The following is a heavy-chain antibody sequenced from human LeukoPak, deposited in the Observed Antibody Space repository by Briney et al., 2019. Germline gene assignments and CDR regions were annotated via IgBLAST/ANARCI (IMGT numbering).Heavy chain of an antibody. J-gene: IGHJ4*02. CDR3: ARDAANFDFWSAYQYYFDY. Sequence: GGSLRLSCAASGFTFRTYWMSWVRQAPGKGLEWVANIKQDGSEKYYVDAVRGRFTISRDNTKNSLYLQMNSLRAEDSAVYYCARDAANFDFWSAYQYYFDYWGQGTLVTVSS. V-gene: IGHV3-7*01. D-gene: IGHD3-3*01. CDR1: GFTFRTYW. CDR2: IKQDGSEK.